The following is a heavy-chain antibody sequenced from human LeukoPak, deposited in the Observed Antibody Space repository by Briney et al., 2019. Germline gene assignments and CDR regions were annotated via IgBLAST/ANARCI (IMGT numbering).Heavy chain of an antibody. CDR2: INPNSGGT. J-gene: IGHJ4*02. CDR3: ARDSYGSSWYDDY. Sequence: ASVKVSCKASGYTFTGYYMHWVRQAPGQGLEWMGWINPNSGGTNYAQKLQGRVTMTRDTSISTAYMELSRLRSDDTAVYYCARDSYGSSWYDDYWGQGTLVTVSS. D-gene: IGHD6-13*01. CDR1: GYTFTGYY. V-gene: IGHV1-2*02.